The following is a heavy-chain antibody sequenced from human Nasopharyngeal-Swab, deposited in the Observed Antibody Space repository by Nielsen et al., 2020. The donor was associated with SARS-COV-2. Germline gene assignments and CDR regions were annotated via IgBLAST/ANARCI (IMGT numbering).Heavy chain of an antibody. J-gene: IGHJ6*02. CDR3: ARVDCSSTSCYLLLGMDV. V-gene: IGHV3-72*01. D-gene: IGHD2-2*01. Sequence: SCAASGFTFSDYYMEWVRQAPGKGLEWVGRIKTKPNSYTTEYAASVIGRFTISRDNARNSLYLQMNSLRDEDTAVYYCARVDCSSTSCYLLLGMDVWGQGTTVTVSS. CDR2: IKTKPNSYTT. CDR1: GFTFSDYY.